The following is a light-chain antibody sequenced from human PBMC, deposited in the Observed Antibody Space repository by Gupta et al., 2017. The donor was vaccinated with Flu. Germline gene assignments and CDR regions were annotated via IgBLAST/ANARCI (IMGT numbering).Light chain of an antibody. CDR2: KDT. Sequence: GDALPKQYAYWYQQKPGQAPVLVIYKDTERPSGIPERFSGSSSGTTVTLTISGVQAEDEADYYCQSADSSGTSWVFGGGTKLTVL. J-gene: IGLJ3*02. V-gene: IGLV3-25*03. CDR3: QSADSSGTSWV. CDR1: ALPKQY.